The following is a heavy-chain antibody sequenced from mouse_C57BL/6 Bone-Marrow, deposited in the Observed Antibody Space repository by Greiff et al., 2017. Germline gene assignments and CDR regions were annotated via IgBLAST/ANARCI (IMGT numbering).Heavy chain of an antibody. Sequence: QVQLQQSGPGLVQPSQSLSITCTVSGFSLTSYGVHWVRQPPGKGLEWLGVIWSGGSTDYSAAFISRLSISKDNSKSQVFFKMNSLQADDTAIYYCAKAIYYGFFAYWGQGTLVTVSA. D-gene: IGHD2-2*01. CDR2: IWSGGST. J-gene: IGHJ3*01. CDR3: AKAIYYGFFAY. V-gene: IGHV2-4*01. CDR1: GFSLTSYG.